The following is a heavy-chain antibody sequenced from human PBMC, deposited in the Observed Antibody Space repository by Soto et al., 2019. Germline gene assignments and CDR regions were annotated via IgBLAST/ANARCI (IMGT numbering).Heavy chain of an antibody. J-gene: IGHJ4*02. V-gene: IGHV3-23*01. D-gene: IGHD2-21*02. CDR2: ISRSGATT. CDR3: AKDCSQGYIVVVTAIDY. CDR1: GFTFSTHA. Sequence: EVQLLESGGGLVQPGGSLRLSCAASGFTFSTHAMSWVRQAPGKGLEWVSTISRSGATTYYADSVKGRFTISRDNSKNPLYLQMSSVRTADTAVYYCAKDCSQGYIVVVTAIDYWGRGTLVTVSS.